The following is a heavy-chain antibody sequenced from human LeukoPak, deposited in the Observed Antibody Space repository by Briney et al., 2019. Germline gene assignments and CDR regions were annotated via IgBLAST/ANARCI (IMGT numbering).Heavy chain of an antibody. CDR2: INWNGGRT. J-gene: IGHJ4*02. D-gene: IGHD3-10*01. V-gene: IGHV3-20*04. Sequence: GGSLRLSCAASGFTFDDYGMSWVRQAPGKGLEWVSGINWNGGRTGYADSVKGRFTISRENAKKSLYVQMNSLRAEDTALYYCAREYYGSGSYYNVGYWGQGTLVTVSS. CDR3: AREYYGSGSYYNVGY. CDR1: GFTFDDYG.